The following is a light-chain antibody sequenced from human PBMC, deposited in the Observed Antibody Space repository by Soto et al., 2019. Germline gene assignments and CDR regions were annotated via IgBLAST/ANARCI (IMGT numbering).Light chain of an antibody. CDR1: QSVSSN. J-gene: IGKJ5*01. V-gene: IGKV3-15*01. Sequence: EIVMTQSPATPSVSPGERAPPSCRASQSVSSNLAWYQQKPGQAPRLLIYGASTRATGIPVRFSGSGSGTEFTLTISSLQSEDFAVYYCQQYNNWPPITFGQGTRLEIK. CDR3: QQYNNWPPIT. CDR2: GAS.